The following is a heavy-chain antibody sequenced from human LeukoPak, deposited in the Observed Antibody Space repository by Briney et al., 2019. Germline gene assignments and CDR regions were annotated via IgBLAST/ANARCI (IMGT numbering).Heavy chain of an antibody. D-gene: IGHD3-22*01. Sequence: ASVKVSCKASGYTFTGYYMHWVRQAPGQGLEWMGWINPNSGGTNYAQKFQGRVTMTRDTSISTAYMELSRLRSDDTAVYYCARGYYDSSGTFDYWGQGTLVTVSS. J-gene: IGHJ4*02. V-gene: IGHV1-2*02. CDR1: GYTFTGYY. CDR2: INPNSGGT. CDR3: ARGYYDSSGTFDY.